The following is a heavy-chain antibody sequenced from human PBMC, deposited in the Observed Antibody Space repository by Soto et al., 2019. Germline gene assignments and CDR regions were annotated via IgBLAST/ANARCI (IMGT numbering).Heavy chain of an antibody. D-gene: IGHD2-15*01. V-gene: IGHV1-46*01. Sequence: SVKVSCKAAGYTFTSCYMHWVRQAPGQGLEWMGIINPSGGSTSYAQKFQGRVTMTRDTSTSTVYMELSSLRSEDTAVYYCARGCPVLPPVENWFDPWGQGTLVTVSS. CDR2: INPSGGST. CDR3: ARGCPVLPPVENWFDP. CDR1: GYTFTSCY. J-gene: IGHJ5*02.